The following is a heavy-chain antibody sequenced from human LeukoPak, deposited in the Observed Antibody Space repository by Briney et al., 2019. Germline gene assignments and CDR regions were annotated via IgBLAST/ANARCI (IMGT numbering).Heavy chain of an antibody. CDR3: ARDLHYDFWSGYYTGDVDYFDY. D-gene: IGHD3-3*01. V-gene: IGHV3-21*01. Sequence: GGSLRLSCAASGFTFSSYSMNWVRQAPGKGLEWVSSISSSSSYIYYADSVEGRFTISRDNAKNSLYLQMNSLRAEDTAVYYCARDLHYDFWSGYYTGDVDYFDYWGQGTLVTVSS. CDR1: GFTFSSYS. J-gene: IGHJ4*02. CDR2: ISSSSSYI.